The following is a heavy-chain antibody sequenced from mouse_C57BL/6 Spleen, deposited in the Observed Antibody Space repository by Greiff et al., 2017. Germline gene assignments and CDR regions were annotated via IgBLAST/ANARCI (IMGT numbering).Heavy chain of an antibody. D-gene: IGHD2-4*01. J-gene: IGHJ3*01. Sequence: QVQLQQPGAELVMPGASVKLSCKASGYTFTSYWMNWVKQRPGQGLEWIGEIDPSDSYTNYNQKFKGKSTLTVDKSSSTAYMQLSSLTSEDAAVYYCACDYPYWGQGTLVTVSA. V-gene: IGHV1-69*01. CDR1: GYTFTSYW. CDR2: IDPSDSYT. CDR3: ACDYPY.